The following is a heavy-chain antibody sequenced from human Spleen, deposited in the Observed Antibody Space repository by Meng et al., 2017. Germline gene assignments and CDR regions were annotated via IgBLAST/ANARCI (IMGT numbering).Heavy chain of an antibody. D-gene: IGHD6-19*01. Sequence: SETLSLTCTVSGGSISSYYWSWIRQPPGKGLEWIGYIYDSGSTNYNPSLKSRVTISVDTSKNQFSLRLSSVTAADTAVYYCARGYSSGWYPYWGQGTLVTVSS. V-gene: IGHV4-59*01. CDR2: IYDSGST. J-gene: IGHJ4*02. CDR1: GGSISSYY. CDR3: ARGYSSGWYPY.